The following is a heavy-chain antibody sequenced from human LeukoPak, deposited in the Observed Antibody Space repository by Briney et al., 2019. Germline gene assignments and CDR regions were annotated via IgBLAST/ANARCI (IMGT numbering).Heavy chain of an antibody. Sequence: GGSLRLSCAASGFTFSSYWMSWVRQAPGKGLEWVANIKQDGSEKYYVDSVKGRLTISRDESKSTLFLQMNSLRPEDTAVYYCAREWNSGYDDAFDIWGQGTMVTVSS. V-gene: IGHV3-7*01. D-gene: IGHD5-12*01. CDR2: IKQDGSEK. J-gene: IGHJ3*02. CDR1: GFTFSSYW. CDR3: AREWNSGYDDAFDI.